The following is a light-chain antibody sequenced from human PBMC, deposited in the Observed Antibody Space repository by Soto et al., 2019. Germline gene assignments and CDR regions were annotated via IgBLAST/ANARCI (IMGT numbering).Light chain of an antibody. Sequence: EIVLTQSPATLSLSPGERATLSCRASQSIDTYLAWYQQKPGQAPRLLIYDASNRATGIPARFSGSESGTDFTLTISSLEPEDFAVYYCQQRSNWLWTFGQGTKVEIK. CDR1: QSIDTY. J-gene: IGKJ1*01. V-gene: IGKV3-11*01. CDR3: QQRSNWLWT. CDR2: DAS.